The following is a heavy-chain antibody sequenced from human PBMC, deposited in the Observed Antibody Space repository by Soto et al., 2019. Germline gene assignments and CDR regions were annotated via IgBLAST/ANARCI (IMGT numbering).Heavy chain of an antibody. J-gene: IGHJ4*02. D-gene: IGHD2-15*01. CDR1: GFHFSRYA. V-gene: IGHV3-7*01. Sequence: GSLRLSYAASGFHFSRYAMSWVRQAPGKGLEWVANINQDGSEKYYVDSVKGRFTISRDNAKNSLYLQMNSLRAEDTAVYYCARDLTVVVVVAATDTFFDYWGQGTLVTVSS. CDR3: ARDLTVVVVVAATDTFFDY. CDR2: INQDGSEK.